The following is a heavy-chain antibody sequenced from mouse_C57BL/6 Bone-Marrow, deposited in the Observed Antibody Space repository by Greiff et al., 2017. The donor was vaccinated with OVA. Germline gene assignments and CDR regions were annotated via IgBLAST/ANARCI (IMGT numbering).Heavy chain of an antibody. CDR2: IWSGGST. Sequence: QVQLQQSGPGLVQPSQSLSITCTVSGFSLTSYGVHWVRQSPGTGLAWLGVIWSGGSTDYNAAFISRLSISKDNSKSQVFFKMNSLQADDTAIYYCARKTATYGSSPYWYFDVWGTGTTVTVSS. J-gene: IGHJ1*03. CDR1: GFSLTSYG. V-gene: IGHV2-2*01. D-gene: IGHD1-1*01. CDR3: ARKTATYGSSPYWYFDV.